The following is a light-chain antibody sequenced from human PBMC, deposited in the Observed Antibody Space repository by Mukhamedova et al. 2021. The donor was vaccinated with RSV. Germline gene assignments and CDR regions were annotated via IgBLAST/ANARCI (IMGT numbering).Light chain of an antibody. Sequence: GERATLSCRASQSVSSNLAWYQQKPGQAPRLLIYGASTRATGIPARFSGSGSGTEFTLTISSLQSEDFAVYYCQQYNNWLRTFGQG. CDR2: GAS. J-gene: IGKJ1*01. CDR1: QSVSSN. V-gene: IGKV3-15*01. CDR3: QQYNNWLRT.